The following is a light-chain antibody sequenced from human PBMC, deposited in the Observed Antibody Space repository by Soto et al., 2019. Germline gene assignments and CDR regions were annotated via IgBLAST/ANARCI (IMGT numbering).Light chain of an antibody. Sequence: QSALTQPRSVSGSPGQSVTISCTGTSSDVGGYNYVSWYQQHPGKAPKLMIYDVSKRPSGVPDRFSGSKPGNTASLTISGLQAADEADYYCCSYAGSLVVFGGGTKLTVL. CDR3: CSYAGSLVV. J-gene: IGLJ2*01. CDR2: DVS. CDR1: SSDVGGYNY. V-gene: IGLV2-11*01.